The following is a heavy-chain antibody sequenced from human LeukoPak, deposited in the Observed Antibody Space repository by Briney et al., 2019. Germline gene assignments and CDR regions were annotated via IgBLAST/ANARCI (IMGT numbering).Heavy chain of an antibody. CDR3: AKDSAPPFTVKPRN. Sequence: GGSLRLSCTASGFTFGSYAMSWVRQAPGKGLDWVSAISGSGVSTYYPDSVKGRFTISRDNSKNTLYLQMNSLRAEDTTVYYCAKDSAPPFTVKPRNWGQGTLVTVSS. CDR2: ISGSGVST. V-gene: IGHV3-23*01. J-gene: IGHJ4*02. D-gene: IGHD4-17*01. CDR1: GFTFGSYA.